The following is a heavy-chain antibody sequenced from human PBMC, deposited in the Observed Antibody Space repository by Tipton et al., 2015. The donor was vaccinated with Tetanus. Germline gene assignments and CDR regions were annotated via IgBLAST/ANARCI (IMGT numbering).Heavy chain of an antibody. CDR1: GGSVSSGSYY. D-gene: IGHD3-3*01. CDR2: IYYSGST. CDR3: AGGAVEWLFSGPLNWFDP. Sequence: TLSLTCTVSGGSVSSGSYYWSWIRQPPGKGLERIGYIYYSGSTNYNPSLKSRVTISVDTSKNQFSLKLSSVTAADTAVYYCAGGAVEWLFSGPLNWFDPWGQGTLVTVSS. V-gene: IGHV4-61*01. J-gene: IGHJ5*02.